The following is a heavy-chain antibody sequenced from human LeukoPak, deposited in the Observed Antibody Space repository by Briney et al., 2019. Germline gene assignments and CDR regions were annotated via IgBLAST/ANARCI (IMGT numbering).Heavy chain of an antibody. D-gene: IGHD5-12*01. CDR3: ARDRVGYPKYYFDY. V-gene: IGHV3-48*02. J-gene: IGHJ4*02. Sequence: PVGSLRLSCAASGFTFSSYSMNWVRQAPGKGLEWVSYISSSSSAIYYADSVKGRFTISRDNAKNSLYLQMNSLRDEDTAVYYCARDRVGYPKYYFDYWGQGTLVTVSS. CDR2: ISSSSSAI. CDR1: GFTFSSYS.